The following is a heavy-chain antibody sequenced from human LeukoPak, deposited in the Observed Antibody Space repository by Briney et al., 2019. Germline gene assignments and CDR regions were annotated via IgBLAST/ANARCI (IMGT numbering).Heavy chain of an antibody. Sequence: ASVKVSCKVSGYTLTELSMHWVRQAPGKGLEWMGGFDPEDGETIYAQKFQGRVTMTEDTSTDTAYMELSSLRSEDTAVYFCARDYLPRLIRGFGAPKKDSYMDVWGRGTTVTVSS. D-gene: IGHD3-10*01. J-gene: IGHJ6*03. V-gene: IGHV1-24*01. CDR1: GYTLTELS. CDR3: ARDYLPRLIRGFGAPKKDSYMDV. CDR2: FDPEDGET.